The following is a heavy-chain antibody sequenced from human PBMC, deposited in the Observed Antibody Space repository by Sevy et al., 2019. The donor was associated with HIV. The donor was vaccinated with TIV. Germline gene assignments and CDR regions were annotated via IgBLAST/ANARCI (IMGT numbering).Heavy chain of an antibody. Sequence: SETLSLTCTVSGGSISSSSYYWGWIRQPPGKGLEWIGSIYYSGGTYYNPTLKSRVTISVETSNNQFSLKLSSVTATDTAIYYCARQRNSGTYPDYFEYWGQGTLVTVSS. CDR3: ARQRNSGTYPDYFEY. V-gene: IGHV4-39*01. J-gene: IGHJ4*02. CDR2: IYYSGGT. D-gene: IGHD1-26*01. CDR1: GGSISSSSYY.